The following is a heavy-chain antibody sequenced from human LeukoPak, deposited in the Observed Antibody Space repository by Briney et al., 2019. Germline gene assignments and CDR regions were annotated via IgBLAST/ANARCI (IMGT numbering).Heavy chain of an antibody. CDR1: GFTFSCCG. CDR3: ARVPIVGRSYYFDY. CDR2: ISGSGSRA. V-gene: IGHV3-23*01. Sequence: GGSLRLSCAASGFTFSCCGMTWVRQAPGKGLEWVSGISGSGSRAYYADSVQGRFTISRDNSKNSLYLQMNSLRAEDTAVYYCARVPIVGRSYYFDYWGQGTLVTVSS. D-gene: IGHD1-26*01. J-gene: IGHJ4*02.